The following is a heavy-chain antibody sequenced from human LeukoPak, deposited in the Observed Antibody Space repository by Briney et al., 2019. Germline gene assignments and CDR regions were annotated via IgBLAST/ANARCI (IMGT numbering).Heavy chain of an antibody. V-gene: IGHV3-23*01. CDR2: ISGSGGST. D-gene: IGHD4-17*01. CDR1: GFTFSDYY. Sequence: GGSLRLSCAASGFTFSDYYMTWVRQAPGKGLEWVASISGSGGSTQYADSVQGRFAISRDNSKNTLYLQMNSLRAEDTAVYFCGRDPNGDYIGAFDMWGRGTMVSVSS. J-gene: IGHJ3*02. CDR3: GRDPNGDYIGAFDM.